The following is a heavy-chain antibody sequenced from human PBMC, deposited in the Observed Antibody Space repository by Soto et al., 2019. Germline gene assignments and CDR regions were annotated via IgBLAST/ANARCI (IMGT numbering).Heavy chain of an antibody. V-gene: IGHV1-69*08. D-gene: IGHD3-10*01. CDR3: ARDRNTDYYGSGSYPYYYYGMDV. CDR1: GGTFSSYT. Sequence: QVQLVQSGAEVKKPGSSVKVSCKASGGTFSSYTISWVRQAPGQGLEWMGRIIPILGIANYAQKFQGRVTITADKSTSTAYMELSSLRSEDTAVYYCARDRNTDYYGSGSYPYYYYGMDVW. J-gene: IGHJ6*01. CDR2: IIPILGIA.